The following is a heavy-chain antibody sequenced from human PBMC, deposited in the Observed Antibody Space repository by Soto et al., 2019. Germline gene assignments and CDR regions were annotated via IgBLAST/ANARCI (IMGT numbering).Heavy chain of an antibody. CDR1: GFSLSTSGVG. J-gene: IGHJ4*02. D-gene: IGHD6-19*01. V-gene: IGHV2-5*02. CDR2: IYWDDDK. Sequence: ITLKESGPTLVKPTQTLTLTCTFSGFSLSTSGVGVGWIRQPPGKALEWLALIYWDDDKRYRPSLKSRLTITTDTSKNQVVLTMTNMDPVDTATYYCAHLSSGEGYFDYWGQGTLVTVSS. CDR3: AHLSSGEGYFDY.